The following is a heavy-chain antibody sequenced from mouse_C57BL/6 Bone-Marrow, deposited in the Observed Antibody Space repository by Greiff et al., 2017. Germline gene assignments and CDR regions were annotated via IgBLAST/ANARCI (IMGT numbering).Heavy chain of an antibody. CDR3: TGVLRWAWFAY. CDR1: GFTFSDAW. V-gene: IGHV6-6*01. J-gene: IGHJ3*01. Sequence: EVMLVESGGGLVQPGGSMKLSCAASGFTFSDAWMDWVRQSPEKGLEWVAEIRNKANNHATYYAESVKGRFTISRDDSKSSVYLQMNSLRAEDTGIYYCTGVLRWAWFAYWGQGTLVTVSA. D-gene: IGHD1-1*01. CDR2: IRNKANNHAT.